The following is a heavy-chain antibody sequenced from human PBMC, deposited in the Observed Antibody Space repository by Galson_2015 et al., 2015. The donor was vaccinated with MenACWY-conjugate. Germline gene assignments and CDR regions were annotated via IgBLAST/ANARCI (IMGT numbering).Heavy chain of an antibody. J-gene: IGHJ4*02. D-gene: IGHD4-17*01. CDR1: GFTFSIYR. CDR3: ARDLYGDYAIDS. V-gene: IGHV3-48*04. CDR2: ISSSSSII. Sequence: SLRLSCAASGFTFSIYRINWVRQAPGKGLEWGSYISSSSSIIYYADSVKGRFTISRDTAKNSLYLKMNSLRAEDTAVYYCARDLYGDYAIDSWGQGTLVTVSS.